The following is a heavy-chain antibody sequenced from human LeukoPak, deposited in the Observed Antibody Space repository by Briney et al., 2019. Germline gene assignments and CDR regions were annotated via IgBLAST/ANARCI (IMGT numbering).Heavy chain of an antibody. CDR3: ARGEDYDYWNRCGGRHNWFDA. V-gene: IGHV4-34*01. J-gene: IGHJ5*02. CDR2: IHHRGST. CDR1: DAALSGYQ. Sequence: SETLSLTCAVSDAALSGYQWSWIRQSPGKGLEWIGEIHHRGSTTYNPSLKSRVTISVDTPKNQFSLKMTSVTAADTAIYYCARGEDYDYWNRCGGRHNWFDAWGQGTLVTVSS. D-gene: IGHD3/OR15-3a*01.